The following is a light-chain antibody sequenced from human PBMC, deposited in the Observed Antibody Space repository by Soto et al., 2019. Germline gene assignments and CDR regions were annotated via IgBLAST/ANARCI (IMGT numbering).Light chain of an antibody. J-gene: IGKJ4*01. CDR1: QSISSW. CDR2: DAS. CDR3: QQYNSYSPLT. Sequence: DIQMTQSPSTLSASVGDRVTITCRASQSISSWLAWYQQKPGKAPKLLIYDASSLESGVPSRFSGSGSGTEFTLTISSLQPDDFATYYCQQYNSYSPLTFGGGPRWRSN. V-gene: IGKV1-5*01.